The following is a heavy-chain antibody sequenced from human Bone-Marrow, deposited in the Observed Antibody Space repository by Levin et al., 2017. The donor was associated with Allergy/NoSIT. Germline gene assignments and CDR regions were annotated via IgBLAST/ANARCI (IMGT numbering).Heavy chain of an antibody. CDR3: TTEWGY. J-gene: IGHJ4*02. D-gene: IGHD1-26*01. Sequence: PSETLSLTCATSGFTFSNTWMSWVRQAPGKGLQWVGRISATTDGGTPDYAAPVKGRFIISRDDSKDTVYLEINSLKIEDTAVYYCTTEWGYWGQGSLVTVSS. V-gene: IGHV3-15*01. CDR2: ISATTDGGTP. CDR1: GFTFSNTW.